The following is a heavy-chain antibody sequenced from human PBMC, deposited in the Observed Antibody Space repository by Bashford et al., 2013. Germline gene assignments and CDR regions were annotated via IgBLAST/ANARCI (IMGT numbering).Heavy chain of an antibody. CDR2: IYYNGNT. CDR3: ARRGGSGRSFDY. V-gene: IGHV4-39*01. J-gene: IGHJ4*02. D-gene: IGHD3-10*01. Sequence: SETLSLTCSVSGGSVSIGTYYWGWIRQPPGEGLEWIGSIYYNGNTYYNPSLKSRVTISADTSKNQFSLRLSSVTAADTAVYYCARRGGSGRSFDYWGPGILVTVSS. CDR1: GGSVSIGTYY.